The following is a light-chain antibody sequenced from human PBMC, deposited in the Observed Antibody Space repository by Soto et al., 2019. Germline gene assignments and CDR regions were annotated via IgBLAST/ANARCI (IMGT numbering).Light chain of an antibody. Sequence: EVGLTQSPGTLSLSPGERATLSCRASQSVSSIYLAWYQQKPGQAPRLLIYGASSRATGIPDRFSGSGSGTDFTLTISILEPEDCAVYYCQQYGSSLITFGQGTRLEIK. CDR2: GAS. J-gene: IGKJ5*01. CDR3: QQYGSSLIT. V-gene: IGKV3-20*01. CDR1: QSVSSIY.